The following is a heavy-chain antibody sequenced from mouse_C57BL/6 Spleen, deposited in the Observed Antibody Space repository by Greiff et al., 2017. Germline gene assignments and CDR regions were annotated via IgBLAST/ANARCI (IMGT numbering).Heavy chain of an antibody. D-gene: IGHD2-4*01. V-gene: IGHV3-6*01. CDR1: GYSITSGYY. J-gene: IGHJ3*01. Sequence: EVKLMESGPGLVKPSQSLSLTCSVTGYSITSGYYWNWIRQFPGNKLEWMGYISYDGSNNYNPSLKNRISITRDTSKNQFFLKLNSVTTEDTATYYCAKADYDFWFAYWGQGTLVTVSA. CDR2: ISYDGSN. CDR3: AKADYDFWFAY.